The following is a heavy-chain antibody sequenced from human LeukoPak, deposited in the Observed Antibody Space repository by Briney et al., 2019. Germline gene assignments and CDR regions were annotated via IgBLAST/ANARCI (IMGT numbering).Heavy chain of an antibody. J-gene: IGHJ4*02. Sequence: PGRSLRLSCAASGFTFSSYAMHWVRQAPGKGLEWVAVISYDGSNKYYADSVKGRFTISRDNSKNTLYLQMNSLRAEATAVYYCARDGSSGWTWYFDYWGQGTLVTVSS. D-gene: IGHD6-19*01. CDR3: ARDGSSGWTWYFDY. CDR1: GFTFSSYA. CDR2: ISYDGSNK. V-gene: IGHV3-30-3*01.